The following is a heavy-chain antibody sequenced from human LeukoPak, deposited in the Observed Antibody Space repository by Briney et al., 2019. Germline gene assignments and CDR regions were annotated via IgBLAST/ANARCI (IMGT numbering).Heavy chain of an antibody. V-gene: IGHV4-59*08. J-gene: IGHJ4*02. D-gene: IGHD3-10*01. CDR3: ARTYYFGSGSYHFDC. CDR1: GGSISSYY. CDR2: IYSSGST. Sequence: PSETLSLTCTVSGGSISSYYWSWIRQPPGKGLEWIGYIYSSGSTNYNPSLKSRVTISVDTSKNQFSLKLTSVTAADTAVYYCARTYYFGSGSYHFDCWGQGTLVTVSS.